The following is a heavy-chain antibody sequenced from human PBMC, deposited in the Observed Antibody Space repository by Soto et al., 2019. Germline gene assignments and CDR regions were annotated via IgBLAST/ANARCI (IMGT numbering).Heavy chain of an antibody. Sequence: GGSLRLSCAVSGFTFSDYGMHWVRQAPGKGLEWVAVMSYDGNYKYYADSVKGRFIISRDLTGNTLFLQMNNLRVEDTAVYFCAKEMFPRTVLDSSSPWGDSWGQGSLVTVSS. D-gene: IGHD6-6*01. CDR1: GFTFSDYG. V-gene: IGHV3-30*18. CDR3: AKEMFPRTVLDSSSPWGDS. CDR2: MSYDGNYK. J-gene: IGHJ5*01.